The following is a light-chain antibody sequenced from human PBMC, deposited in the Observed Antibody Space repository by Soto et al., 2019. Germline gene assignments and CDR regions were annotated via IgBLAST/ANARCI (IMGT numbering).Light chain of an antibody. CDR1: QSISSN. CDR3: QHYNNWLMWT. Sequence: EIVMTQSPATLSVSPGERATLSCRASQSISSNLAWYQQKPGQAPRLLIYGASTRATGIPARFSGSGSGTAFTLTISSLHSEDFAVYYCQHYNNWLMWTFGQGTKVEIK. CDR2: GAS. V-gene: IGKV3-15*01. J-gene: IGKJ1*01.